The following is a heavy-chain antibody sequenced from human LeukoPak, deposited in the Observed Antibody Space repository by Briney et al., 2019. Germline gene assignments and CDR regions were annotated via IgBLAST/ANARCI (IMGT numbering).Heavy chain of an antibody. CDR3: ARESGGGIYYYYGMDV. J-gene: IGHJ6*02. CDR1: GFTFSSYS. D-gene: IGHD1-26*01. V-gene: IGHV3-21*01. Sequence: KTGGFLRLSCAASGFTFSSYSMNWVRQAPGKGLEWVSSISSSSSYIYYADSVKGRFTISSDNAKNSLYLQMNSLRAEDAAVYYCARESGGGIYYYYGMDVWGQGTTVTVSS. CDR2: ISSSSSYI.